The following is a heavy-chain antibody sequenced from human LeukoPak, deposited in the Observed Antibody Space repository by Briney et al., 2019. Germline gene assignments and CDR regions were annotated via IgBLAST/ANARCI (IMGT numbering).Heavy chain of an antibody. D-gene: IGHD6-19*01. Sequence: GGSLRLSCADSGFTFSSYSMHWVRQTPGKGLEWVAIISYDGSNIYYADSVKGRFTISRDNSKNTLYLQMNSLRREDTAVYYCARDNGSGRYYFDYWGQGTLVTVSS. V-gene: IGHV3-30*04. CDR3: ARDNGSGRYYFDY. CDR2: ISYDGSNI. J-gene: IGHJ4*02. CDR1: GFTFSSYS.